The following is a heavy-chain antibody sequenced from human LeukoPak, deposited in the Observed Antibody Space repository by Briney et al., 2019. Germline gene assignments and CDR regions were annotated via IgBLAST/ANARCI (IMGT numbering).Heavy chain of an antibody. CDR2: IWYDGSNQ. J-gene: IGHJ4*02. Sequence: GGSLRLSCEASGFTFSRFGMHWVRQAPGKGLEWVAVIWYDGSNQDYADSVKGRFTISRDNSKNTLYLQVSSLRAEDTAVYYCARGRWYDGSGYIAAFDYWGQGTLVTVS. CDR1: GFTFSRFG. V-gene: IGHV3-33*01. CDR3: ARGRWYDGSGYIAAFDY. D-gene: IGHD3-22*01.